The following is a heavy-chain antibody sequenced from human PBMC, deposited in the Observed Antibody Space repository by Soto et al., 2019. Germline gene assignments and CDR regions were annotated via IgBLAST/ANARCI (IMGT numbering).Heavy chain of an antibody. CDR1: GFTFTSYA. D-gene: IGHD2-15*01. V-gene: IGHV3-23*01. CDR3: AKEGLVAATLSWFDP. CDR2: ISGSGDST. Sequence: EVRLLESGGGLVQPGGSPRLSCAASGFTFTSYAMTWVRQAPGKGLKWVSAISGSGDSTYYADSVKGRFTVSRDNSKNMLYLQMNSLRAEDTAVYYCAKEGLVAATLSWFDPWGQGTLVIVSS. J-gene: IGHJ5*02.